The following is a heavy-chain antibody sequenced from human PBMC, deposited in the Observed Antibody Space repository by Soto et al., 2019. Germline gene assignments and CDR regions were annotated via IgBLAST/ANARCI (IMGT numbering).Heavy chain of an antibody. J-gene: IGHJ3*02. CDR3: AREALTYASDI. V-gene: IGHV3-48*02. CDR2: ISRTGGTI. CDR1: GFSFSSYS. Sequence: EVQLVESGGGLVHPVGSLRLSCSASGFSFSSYSMNWVRQAPGKGREGISYISRTGGTIYYADSVKGRLTISRDNAKNSLFLQMNSLRDEDTAVYYCAREALTYASDIWGQGTLVTVSS.